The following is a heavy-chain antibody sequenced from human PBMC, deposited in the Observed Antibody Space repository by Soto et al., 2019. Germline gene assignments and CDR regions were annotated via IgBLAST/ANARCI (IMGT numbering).Heavy chain of an antibody. CDR3: KSKAARQYNGYWFDP. V-gene: IGHV3-23*01. Sequence: PAGSLRLSCAASGFTCSRYAMSWVRQAPGKGLEWVSAISGSGGSTYYADSVKGRFTISRDNSKNTLYLQMNSLRAEDTAVYYCKSKAARQYNGYWFDPWGQGTLVTVSS. CDR1: GFTCSRYA. D-gene: IGHD6-6*01. J-gene: IGHJ5*02. CDR2: ISGSGGST.